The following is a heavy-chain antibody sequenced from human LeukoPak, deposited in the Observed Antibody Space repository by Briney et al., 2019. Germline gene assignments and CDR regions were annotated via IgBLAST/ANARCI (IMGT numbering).Heavy chain of an antibody. J-gene: IGHJ2*01. CDR1: GFTFSSYS. Sequence: GGALRLSCVGSGFTFSSYSLTWVGQTPEKGLAWVSIIGGPGAPTFYADSVEGRFTISRDNSKNTVYLQMNSLRAEDTALYFCARGATRATRHFDLWGRGTLVTVSS. CDR2: IGGPGAPT. CDR3: ARGATRATRHFDL. V-gene: IGHV3-23*01. D-gene: IGHD2-15*01.